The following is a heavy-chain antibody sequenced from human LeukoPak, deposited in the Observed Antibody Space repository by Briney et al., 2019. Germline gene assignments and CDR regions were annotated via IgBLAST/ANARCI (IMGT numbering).Heavy chain of an antibody. Sequence: GGSLRLSCAASGFTFSSYWMHWVRQVPGKGLVWVSRISTGGSSTSYGGSVQGRFTISIDNAKNTLYLQMSSLRAEDTAVYYCARDVWGDRDSYFDSWGQGTLVTVSS. D-gene: IGHD2-21*01. V-gene: IGHV3-74*01. CDR2: ISTGGSST. CDR1: GFTFSSYW. CDR3: ARDVWGDRDSYFDS. J-gene: IGHJ4*02.